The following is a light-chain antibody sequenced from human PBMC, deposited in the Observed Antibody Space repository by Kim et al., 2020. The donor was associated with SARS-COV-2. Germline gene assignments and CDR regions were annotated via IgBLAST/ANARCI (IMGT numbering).Light chain of an antibody. CDR1: QGISTW. V-gene: IGKV1-12*01. J-gene: IGKJ3*01. Sequence: ASVGDRVTITCRASQGISTWLAWYQQKPGKAPKLLIYAASDLQSGVPSRFSSSGSGTDFTLTINSLQPEDVATYSCQQSYSLPLTFGPGTKVDIK. CDR2: AAS. CDR3: QQSYSLPLT.